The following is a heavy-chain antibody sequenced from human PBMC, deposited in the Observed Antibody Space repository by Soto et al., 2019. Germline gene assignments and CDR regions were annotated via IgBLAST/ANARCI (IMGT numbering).Heavy chain of an antibody. D-gene: IGHD2-2*02. CDR2: ISGDGGST. CDR1: GFTFSSYA. J-gene: IGHJ4*02. Sequence: GGSLRRSCSASGFTFSSYAMDWVHQAPGKGLEYVSAISGDGGSTYYADSVKGRFIIARDNSKNILYLQMSSLRVEDTAVYYCVKSFTIYLWSPFDYWGRG. V-gene: IGHV3-64D*08. CDR3: VKSFTIYLWSPFDY.